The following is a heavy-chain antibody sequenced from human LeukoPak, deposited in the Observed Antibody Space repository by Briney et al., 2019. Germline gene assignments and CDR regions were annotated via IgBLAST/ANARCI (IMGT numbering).Heavy chain of an antibody. CDR3: ARVRENRIAAAGTNYYYYMDV. CDR2: IYTSGST. Sequence: PSETLSLTCTVSGGSISSYYWSWIRQPAGKGLEWIGRIYTSGSTNYNPSLKSRVTMSVDTSKNQFSLKLSSVTAADTAVYYCARVRENRIAAAGTNYYYYMDVWGKGTTVTVSS. V-gene: IGHV4-4*07. D-gene: IGHD6-13*01. J-gene: IGHJ6*03. CDR1: GGSISSYY.